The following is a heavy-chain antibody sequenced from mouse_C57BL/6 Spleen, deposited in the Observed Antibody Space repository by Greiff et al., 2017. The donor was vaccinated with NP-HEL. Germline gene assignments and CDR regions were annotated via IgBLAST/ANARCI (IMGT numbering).Heavy chain of an antibody. J-gene: IGHJ4*01. CDR3: ARPAYYYGGDAMDY. CDR1: GYTFTSYW. CDR2: IHPNSGST. V-gene: IGHV1-64*01. Sequence: QVQLQQSGAELVKPGASVKLSCKASGYTFTSYWMHWVKQRPGQGLEWIGMIHPNSGSTNYNEKFKSKATLTVDKSSSTAYMQLSSLTSEDSAVYYCARPAYYYGGDAMDYWGQGTSVTVSS. D-gene: IGHD1-1*01.